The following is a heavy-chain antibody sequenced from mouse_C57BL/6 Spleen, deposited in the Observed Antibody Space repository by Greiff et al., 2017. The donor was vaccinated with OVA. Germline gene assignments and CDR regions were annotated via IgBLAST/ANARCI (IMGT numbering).Heavy chain of an antibody. D-gene: IGHD3-3*01. CDR2: ISYDGSN. J-gene: IGHJ4*01. Sequence: EVHLVESGPGLVKPSQSLSLTCSVTGYSITSGYYWNWIRQFPGNKLEWMGYISYDGSNNYNPSLKNRISITRDTSKNQFFLKLNSVTTEDTATXYCAREGWEDAMDYWGQGTSVTVSS. V-gene: IGHV3-6*01. CDR3: AREGWEDAMDY. CDR1: GYSITSGYY.